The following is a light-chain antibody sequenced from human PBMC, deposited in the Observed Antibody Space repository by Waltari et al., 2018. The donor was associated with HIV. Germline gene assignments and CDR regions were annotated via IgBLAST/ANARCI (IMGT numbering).Light chain of an antibody. CDR1: KIGRKS. CDR2: DDD. V-gene: IGLV3-21*02. Sequence: SYVLTQPPSLSVAPGQTATITCGGDKIGRKSVHWYQQKPGQAPILVIFDDDDRPSGIPDLFSGSNSGNTATLTITRVEAGHEADYYCQVWDMDADLPIFGGGTTLTVL. CDR3: QVWDMDADLPI. J-gene: IGLJ2*01.